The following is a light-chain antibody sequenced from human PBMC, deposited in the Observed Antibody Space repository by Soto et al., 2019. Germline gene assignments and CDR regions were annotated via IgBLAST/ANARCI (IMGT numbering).Light chain of an antibody. CDR1: SSDVGAYIY. CDR2: EVT. V-gene: IGLV2-14*01. J-gene: IGLJ1*01. CDR3: CSYTSSRTYV. Sequence: QSALTQPASVSGSPGQSITISCTGTSSDVGAYIYVSWYQHHPGKAPKVMIYEVTNRPSGVSDRFSGSKSGNTASLIISGLQAEDEADYYCCSYTSSRTYVFGTGTKVTVL.